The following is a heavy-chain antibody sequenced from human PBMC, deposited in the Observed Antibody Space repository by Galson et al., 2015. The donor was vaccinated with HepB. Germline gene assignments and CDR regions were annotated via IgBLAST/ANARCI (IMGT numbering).Heavy chain of an antibody. Sequence: PALVKPTQTLTLPCTFSGFSLSTSGMCVSWIRQPPGKALEWLALIDWDDDKYYRTSMKTRLTISKDTSKTQVVLTMTNMDPVDTATYYCARIAGSSYYFDYWGQGTLVTVSS. V-gene: IGHV2-70*01. D-gene: IGHD1-26*01. CDR1: GFSLSTSGMC. CDR2: IDWDDDK. CDR3: ARIAGSSYYFDY. J-gene: IGHJ4*02.